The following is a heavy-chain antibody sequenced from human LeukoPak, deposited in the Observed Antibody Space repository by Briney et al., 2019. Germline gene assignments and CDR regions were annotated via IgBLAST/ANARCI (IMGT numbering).Heavy chain of an antibody. D-gene: IGHD1-26*01. J-gene: IGHJ4*02. CDR1: GGSISNYY. Sequence: SETLSLTCTVSGGSISNYYWSWIRQPPGKGLEWIGYIYYSGNTKYNPSLKSRVAISVDTSNNQFSLKLSSVTAADTAVYYCARAQWELSVGFDYWGQGTLVTVSS. V-gene: IGHV4-59*01. CDR2: IYYSGNT. CDR3: ARAQWELSVGFDY.